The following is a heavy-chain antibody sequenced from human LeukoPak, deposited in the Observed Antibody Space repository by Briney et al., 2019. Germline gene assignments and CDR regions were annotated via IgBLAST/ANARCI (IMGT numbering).Heavy chain of an antibody. Sequence: WGSLRLSCAASGLTFSSHWMSWVRQAPGQGLEWVANISPDGDRENYVDSVKGRFSISRDNAKNSLFLQMHSLRAEDTAVYYCAKGMIVGATAINLDYWGQGTLVTVSS. CDR3: AKGMIVGATAINLDY. D-gene: IGHD1-26*01. V-gene: IGHV3-7*03. CDR1: GLTFSSHW. CDR2: ISPDGDRE. J-gene: IGHJ4*02.